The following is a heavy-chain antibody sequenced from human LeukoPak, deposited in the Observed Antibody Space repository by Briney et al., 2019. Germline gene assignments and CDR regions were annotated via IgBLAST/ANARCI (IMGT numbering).Heavy chain of an antibody. Sequence: GGSLRLSCAASGFTFSNYNMNWVRQAPGKGLEWVSSISYSSTYIYYADSVKGRFTISRDNAKNSLYLQMNSLRAEDTAVYYCARIAVTYTFDYWGQGTLVTVSS. CDR1: GFTFSNYN. D-gene: IGHD4-17*01. V-gene: IGHV3-21*01. CDR2: ISYSSTYI. CDR3: ARIAVTYTFDY. J-gene: IGHJ4*02.